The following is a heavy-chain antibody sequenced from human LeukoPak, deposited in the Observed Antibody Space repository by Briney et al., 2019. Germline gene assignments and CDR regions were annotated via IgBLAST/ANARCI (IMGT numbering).Heavy chain of an antibody. J-gene: IGHJ4*02. D-gene: IGHD5-12*01. CDR1: AYTFTDYY. CDR3: ARGGYSGYDQFEN. Sequence: ASVKVSCKASAYTFTDYYIHWVRQAPGQGLEWMGWIGPNSGDTNYAQKFQGRVTITRDTSTSTAYMELSSLRSEDTAVYYCARGGYSGYDQFENWGQGTLVTVSS. CDR2: IGPNSGDT. V-gene: IGHV1-2*02.